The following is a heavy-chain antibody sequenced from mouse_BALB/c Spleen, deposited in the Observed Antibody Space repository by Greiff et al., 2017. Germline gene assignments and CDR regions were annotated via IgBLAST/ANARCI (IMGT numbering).Heavy chain of an antibody. Sequence: DVQLVESGGGLVKPGGSLKLSCAASGFTFSSYAMSWVRQTPEKRLEWVATISSGGSYTYYPDSVKGRFTISRDNAKNTLYLQMSSLRSEDTAMYYCARHTYYYGSSLYAMDYWGQGTSVTVSS. D-gene: IGHD1-1*01. CDR3: ARHTYYYGSSLYAMDY. CDR2: ISSGGSYT. CDR1: GFTFSSYA. V-gene: IGHV5-9-3*01. J-gene: IGHJ4*01.